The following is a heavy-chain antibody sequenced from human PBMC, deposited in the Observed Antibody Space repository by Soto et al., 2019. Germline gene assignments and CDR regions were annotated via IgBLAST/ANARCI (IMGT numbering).Heavy chain of an antibody. V-gene: IGHV1-69*13. J-gene: IGHJ3*01. CDR2: IIPIFGTA. D-gene: IGHD2-2*01. CDR1: GGTFSSYA. Sequence: SVKVSCKASGGTFSSYAISWVRQAPGQGLEWMGGIIPIFGTANYAQKFQGRVTITADESTSTAYMELSSLRSEDTAVYYFARSEDIVVVPAVMRFWGKGTMVPVSS. CDR3: ARSEDIVVVPAVMRF.